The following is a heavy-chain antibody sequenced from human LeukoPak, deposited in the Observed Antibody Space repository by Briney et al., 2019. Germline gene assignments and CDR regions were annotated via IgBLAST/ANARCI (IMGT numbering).Heavy chain of an antibody. J-gene: IGHJ6*03. CDR2: LIPVFGAT. D-gene: IGHD4-17*01. Sequence: GGSLKLSCKASGGTFSNYAISWVRQAPGPGLEWMGGLIPVFGATNYTQRFQGRITITTDESTTTAYMELSSLRSEDTGVYFCAGGDPFKYYMDVWGKGTTVTVSS. CDR3: AGGDPFKYYMDV. V-gene: IGHV1-69*05. CDR1: GGTFSNYA.